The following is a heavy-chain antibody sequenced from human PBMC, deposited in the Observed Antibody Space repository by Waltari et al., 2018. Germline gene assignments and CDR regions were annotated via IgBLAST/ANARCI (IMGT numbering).Heavy chain of an antibody. CDR3: ARLPSAVGANDAFDI. V-gene: IGHV4-39*07. Sequence: QLQLQESGPGLVKPSETLSLTCTVSGGSISSSSYYWGWIRQPPGKGLEWIGSIYYSGSTYYNPSLKSRVTISVDTSKNQFSLKLSSVTAADTAVYYCARLPSAVGANDAFDIWGQGTMVTVSS. CDR1: GGSISSSSYY. CDR2: IYYSGST. J-gene: IGHJ3*02. D-gene: IGHD1-26*01.